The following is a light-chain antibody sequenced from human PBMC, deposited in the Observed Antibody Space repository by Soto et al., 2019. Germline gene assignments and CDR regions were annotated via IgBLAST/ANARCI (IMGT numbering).Light chain of an antibody. CDR2: DVN. CDR3: SSFTSSTSYV. J-gene: IGLJ1*01. Sequence: QSVLSVPAAGSGSLGKSIPISCTGTSSDVGSYNSVSWYQQYPGKAPKLMIHDVNNRPSGISDRFSGSKSGNTASLTISGLQAEDEADYYCSSFTSSTSYVFGTGTKVTVL. V-gene: IGLV2-14*03. CDR1: SSDVGSYNS.